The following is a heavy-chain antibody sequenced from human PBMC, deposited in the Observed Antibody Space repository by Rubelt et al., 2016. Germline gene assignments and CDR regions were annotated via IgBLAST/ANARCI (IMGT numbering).Heavy chain of an antibody. CDR3: ARGGTRASFDF. CDR1: GGSISSSSYY. D-gene: IGHD1-26*01. V-gene: IGHV4-39*07. J-gene: IGHJ4*02. Sequence: QLQLQESGPGLVKPSETLSLTCTVSGGSISSSSYYWGWIRQPPGKGLEWIGSIYYSGSTYYNPSLKSRVTISVDTSKNQFSLKLSSVTAADTAVYYCARGGTRASFDFWGQGTLVTVSS. CDR2: IYYSGST.